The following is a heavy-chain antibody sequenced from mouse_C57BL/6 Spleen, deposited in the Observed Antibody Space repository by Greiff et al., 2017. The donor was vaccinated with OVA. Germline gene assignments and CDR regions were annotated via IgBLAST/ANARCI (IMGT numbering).Heavy chain of an antibody. J-gene: IGHJ3*01. Sequence: VQLQQPGAELMKLGASVKLSCKAPGYPSTGYWIAWVKQRPGHGLEWFGEILPGSGSTNYNEKFKGKATFTADTSSNTAYLQLSSLTTEDSAIYYCARSDYGNYLWFAYWGQGTLVTVSA. CDR1: GYPSTGYW. D-gene: IGHD2-1*01. CDR3: ARSDYGNYLWFAY. CDR2: ILPGSGST. V-gene: IGHV1-9*01.